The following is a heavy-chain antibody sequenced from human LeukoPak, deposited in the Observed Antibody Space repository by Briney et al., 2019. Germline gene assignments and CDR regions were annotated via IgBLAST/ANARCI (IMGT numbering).Heavy chain of an antibody. CDR1: GFTFSSYA. V-gene: IGHV3-30*01. J-gene: IGHJ5*02. CDR2: ISYDGSNK. Sequence: GGSLRLSCAASGFTFSSYAMHWVRQAPGKGLEWVAVISYDGSNKYYADSVKGRFTISGDNSKNTLYLQMNSLRAEDTAVYYCARDPRDYGSGSFDPWGQGTLVTVSS. D-gene: IGHD3-10*01. CDR3: ARDPRDYGSGSFDP.